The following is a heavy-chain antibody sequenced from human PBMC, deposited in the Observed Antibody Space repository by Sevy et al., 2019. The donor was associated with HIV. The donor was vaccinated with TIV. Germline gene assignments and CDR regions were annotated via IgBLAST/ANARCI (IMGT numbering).Heavy chain of an antibody. CDR2: IIPIFGTA. D-gene: IGHD1-26*01. Sequence: ASVKVSCKASGGTFSSYAISWVRQAPGQGLDWMGGIIPIFGTANYAQKFQGRVTITADKSTSTAYMELSSLRSEDTAVYYCARDRGSGSYWGGFDYWGQGTLVTVSS. CDR1: GGTFSSYA. J-gene: IGHJ4*02. CDR3: ARDRGSGSYWGGFDY. V-gene: IGHV1-69*06.